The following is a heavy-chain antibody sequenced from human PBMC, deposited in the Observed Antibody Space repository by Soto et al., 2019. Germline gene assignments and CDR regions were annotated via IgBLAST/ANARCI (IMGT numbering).Heavy chain of an antibody. CDR2: INSDGSGS. V-gene: IGHV3-74*02. Sequence: EVQLVESGGGLVQPGGSLRLSCAASGFTFRNYWMYWVRQAPGQGLEWVSRINSDGSGSSYADSVKGRLTISRDNVKNPLYLLMDSRRAEDTAVYYCARGDCVGGSCYSLAGSFYYYMDAWGKGTTVTVFS. J-gene: IGHJ6*03. D-gene: IGHD2-15*01. CDR3: ARGDCVGGSCYSLAGSFYYYMDA. CDR1: GFTFRNYW.